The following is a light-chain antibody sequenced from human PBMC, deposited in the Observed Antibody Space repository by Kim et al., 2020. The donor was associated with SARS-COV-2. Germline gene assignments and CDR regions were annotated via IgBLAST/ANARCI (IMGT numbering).Light chain of an antibody. V-gene: IGKV3-11*01. CDR1: QDIGDW. J-gene: IGKJ4*01. Sequence: LSPGETATLSCRASQDIGDWLAWYQQRPGQAPRLLICDASNRAPGIPARVSGSGSGTDFTLTIRSLEPEDLGVYYCQQRRDWPLTFGGGTKVDIK. CDR2: DAS. CDR3: QQRRDWPLT.